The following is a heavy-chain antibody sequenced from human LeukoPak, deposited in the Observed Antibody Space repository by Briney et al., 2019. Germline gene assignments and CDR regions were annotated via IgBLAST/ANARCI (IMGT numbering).Heavy chain of an antibody. J-gene: IGHJ4*02. CDR3: ATGRSGYAY. CDR2: INPDGGIT. D-gene: IGHD5-12*01. Sequence: GGSLRLSCAASGFTFNNYWMHWVRRVPGKGLVWVSRINPDGGITSYADSVRGRFTISRDNAKNTMSLQMNSLRAEDTAVSYCATGRSGYAYWGQGTMVTVSS. V-gene: IGHV3-74*01. CDR1: GFTFNNYW.